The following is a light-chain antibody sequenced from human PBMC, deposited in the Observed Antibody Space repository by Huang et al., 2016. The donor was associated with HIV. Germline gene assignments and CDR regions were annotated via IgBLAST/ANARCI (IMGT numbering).Light chain of an antibody. CDR3: QHYNNWPWWT. J-gene: IGKJ1*01. V-gene: IGKV3-15*01. Sequence: EVVMTQSPAILSVSPGERATLSCRASQSVTSNLAWYQQKPGQAPRFLIYSASTRATGIPARFSGSGSGTEFTLTISSLQSEDFAVYYCQHYNNWPWWTFGQGTKVEIK. CDR2: SAS. CDR1: QSVTSN.